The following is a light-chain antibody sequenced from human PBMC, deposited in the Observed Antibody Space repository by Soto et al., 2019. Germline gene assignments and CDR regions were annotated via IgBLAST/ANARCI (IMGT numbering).Light chain of an antibody. CDR3: QTWGSGIVV. J-gene: IGLJ2*01. CDR2: LNSDGSH. Sequence: QPVLTQSPSASASLGASVKLTCTLSSGHSNYAIAWHQQQSEKGPRYLMKLNSDGSHSKGDGIPDRFSVSSSGAERYLTIASHQSEDEDDYYCQTWGSGIVVFGGGTKLTVL. CDR1: SGHSNYA. V-gene: IGLV4-69*01.